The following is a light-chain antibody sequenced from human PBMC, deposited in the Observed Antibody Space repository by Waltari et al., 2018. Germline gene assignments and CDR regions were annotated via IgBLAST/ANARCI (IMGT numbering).Light chain of an antibody. V-gene: IGKV3-20*01. CDR3: QHYVRLPAT. J-gene: IGKJ1*01. CDR1: QSVSRS. Sequence: IVFTQSPGPLSLSPGVRATLSCRASQSVSRSLAWYQQKPGQAPKLLIYGASTRATGIPDRFTGSGSGTDFSLTISSLEPEDFAIYFCQHYVRLPATFGQGTKVEIK. CDR2: GAS.